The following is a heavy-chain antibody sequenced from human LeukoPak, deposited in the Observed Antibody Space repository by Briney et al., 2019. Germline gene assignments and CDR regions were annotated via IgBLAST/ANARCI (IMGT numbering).Heavy chain of an antibody. CDR3: ARRGRYYGSGSWYYYYGMDV. CDR2: MNPNSGNT. D-gene: IGHD3-10*01. CDR1: GYTFTSYD. J-gene: IGHJ6*02. V-gene: IGHV1-8*01. Sequence: ASVTVSFKASGYTFTSYDINWVRQATGQGLEWMGWMNPNSGNTGYAQKFQGRVTMTRNTSISTAYMELSSLRSEDTAVYYCARRGRYYGSGSWYYYYGMDVWGQGTTVTVSS.